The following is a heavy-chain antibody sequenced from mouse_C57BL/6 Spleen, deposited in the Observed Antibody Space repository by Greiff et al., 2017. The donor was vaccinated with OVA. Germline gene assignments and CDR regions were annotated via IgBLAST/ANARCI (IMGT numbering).Heavy chain of an antibody. V-gene: IGHV5-17*01. CDR1: GFTFTDYG. Sequence: EVHVVESGAGLVKPGASLKLSCAASGFTFTDYGMHWVRQAPGKGLEWVAYISRGSSTTYYAETVKGRFTMSRDNATNTLFLQMTSLRSEDTSMYYGARENPYYDGSSYGNAMDYWGQGTSVTVSS. D-gene: IGHD1-1*01. CDR2: ISRGSSTT. J-gene: IGHJ4*01. CDR3: ARENPYYDGSSYGNAMDY.